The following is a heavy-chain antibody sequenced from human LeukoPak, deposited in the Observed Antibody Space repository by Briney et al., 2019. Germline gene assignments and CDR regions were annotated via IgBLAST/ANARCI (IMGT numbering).Heavy chain of an antibody. D-gene: IGHD6-19*01. Sequence: ASVKVSCKASGSTCTSYDINWVRQATGQGLDWMGWMNPNSGNTGYAQKFQGRVTMTRNTSISTAYMELSSLRSEDTAVYYCATSLTPSGWYRSLTPYYYYYMDVWGKGTTVTVSS. J-gene: IGHJ6*03. CDR1: GSTCTSYD. CDR3: ATSLTPSGWYRSLTPYYYYYMDV. V-gene: IGHV1-8*01. CDR2: MNPNSGNT.